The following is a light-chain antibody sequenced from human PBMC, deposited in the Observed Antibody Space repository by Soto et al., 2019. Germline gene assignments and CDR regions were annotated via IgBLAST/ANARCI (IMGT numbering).Light chain of an antibody. Sequence: ILMTQSPSSLSASVGDRVTLTFQASHDIREYLNWYQQKPGKPPKLLIYDASNLQTGVPSRFSGSGSGTDFTFTISSLQPEDIATYFCHQYDNLPQTFGPGTKVDIK. CDR1: HDIREY. CDR2: DAS. J-gene: IGKJ3*01. V-gene: IGKV1-33*01. CDR3: HQYDNLPQT.